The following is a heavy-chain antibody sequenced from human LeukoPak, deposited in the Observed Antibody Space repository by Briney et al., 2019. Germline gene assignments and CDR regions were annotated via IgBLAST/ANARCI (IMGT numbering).Heavy chain of an antibody. CDR3: AREESGGYFDY. V-gene: IGHV1-46*01. D-gene: IGHD2-8*02. CDR2: INPSGTNT. Sequence: ASVKVSCKASGYTFTSYYMHWVRQAPGQGLEWMGLINPSGTNTNYAQKFRGRVTITSDTYTSTVYMDLSSLRSEDTAMYFCAREESGGYFDYWGQGTLVTVSS. J-gene: IGHJ4*02. CDR1: GYTFTSYY.